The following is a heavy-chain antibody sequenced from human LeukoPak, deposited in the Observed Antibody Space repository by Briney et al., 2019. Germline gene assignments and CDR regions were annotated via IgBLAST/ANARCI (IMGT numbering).Heavy chain of an antibody. D-gene: IGHD2-2*01. CDR1: GGSISSSSYY. Sequence: SETLSLTCTVSGGSISSSSYYWGWIRQPPGKGLEWIGSIYYSGSTYYNPSLKSRVTISVDTSKNQFSLELSSVTAADTAVYYCARKYRVDNWFDPWGQGTLVTVSS. J-gene: IGHJ5*02. V-gene: IGHV4-39*07. CDR3: ARKYRVDNWFDP. CDR2: IYYSGST.